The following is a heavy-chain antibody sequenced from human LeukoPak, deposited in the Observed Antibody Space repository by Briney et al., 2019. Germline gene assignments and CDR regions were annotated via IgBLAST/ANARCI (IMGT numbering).Heavy chain of an antibody. D-gene: IGHD2-15*01. CDR2: IYTSGST. CDR1: GGSISSYY. V-gene: IGHV4-4*07. J-gene: IGHJ6*03. CDR3: ATQKTGYSHGYYMDV. Sequence: SETLSLTCTVSGGSISSYYWSWIRQPAGKGLEWIGRIYTSGSTNYNPSLKSRVTMSVDTSKNQFSLKLSSVTAADTAVYYCATQKTGYSHGYYMDVWGKGTTVTVSS.